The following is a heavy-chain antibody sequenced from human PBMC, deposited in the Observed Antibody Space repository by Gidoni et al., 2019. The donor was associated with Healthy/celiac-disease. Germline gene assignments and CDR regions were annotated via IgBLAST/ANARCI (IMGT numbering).Heavy chain of an antibody. Sequence: EVQLVESGGGLVQPGGSLRLSCAASGFTFRSYEMNWVRQAPGKGLEWVSYISSSGSTIYYADSVKGRFTISRDNAKNSLYLQMNSLRAEDTAVYYCARDLAVVVPAAIQYYYYGMDVWGQGTTVTVSS. J-gene: IGHJ6*02. CDR1: GFTFRSYE. CDR2: ISSSGSTI. D-gene: IGHD2-2*01. CDR3: ARDLAVVVPAAIQYYYYGMDV. V-gene: IGHV3-48*03.